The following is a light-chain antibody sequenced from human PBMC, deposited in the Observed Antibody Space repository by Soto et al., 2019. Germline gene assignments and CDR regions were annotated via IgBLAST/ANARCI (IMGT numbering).Light chain of an antibody. V-gene: IGKV1-5*03. J-gene: IGKJ4*02. Sequence: DIQMTQSPSSVSASVGDRVTITCRASQSISSWLAWYQQKPGKAPKLLIYKASSLESGVPSRFSGSGSGTEFTLTISSLQPDDFATYYCQQYNSYSRTFGRGTKVEIK. CDR3: QQYNSYSRT. CDR1: QSISSW. CDR2: KAS.